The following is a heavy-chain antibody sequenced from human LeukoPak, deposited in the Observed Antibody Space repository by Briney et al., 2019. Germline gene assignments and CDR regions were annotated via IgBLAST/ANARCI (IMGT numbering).Heavy chain of an antibody. D-gene: IGHD3-22*01. Sequence: PSETLSLTCAVSGGSISSGGYSWSWIRQPPGKGLEWIGYIYYSGSTYYNPSLKSRVTISVDTSKNQFSLKLSSVTAADTAVYYCARDRYYDSSGLFDYWGQGTLVTVSS. CDR1: GGSISSGGYS. J-gene: IGHJ4*02. V-gene: IGHV4-30-4*07. CDR3: ARDRYYDSSGLFDY. CDR2: IYYSGST.